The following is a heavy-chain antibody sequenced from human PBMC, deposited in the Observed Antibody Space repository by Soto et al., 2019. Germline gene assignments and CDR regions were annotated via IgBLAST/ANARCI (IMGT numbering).Heavy chain of an antibody. Sequence: ASVKVSCKAAGYNFPSYGISWVRQAPGQGLEWMGWISAYDGNTNYAQNFQGRLTMTTDGSTSTAYMELRSLRSDDTAVYYCAGTSLVARTWFDPWGQGTLVTVSS. D-gene: IGHD6-6*01. CDR3: AGTSLVARTWFDP. J-gene: IGHJ5*02. V-gene: IGHV1-18*04. CDR1: GYNFPSYG. CDR2: ISAYDGNT.